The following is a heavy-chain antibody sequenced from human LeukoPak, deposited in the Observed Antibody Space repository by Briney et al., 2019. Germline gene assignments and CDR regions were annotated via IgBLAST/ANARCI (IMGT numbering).Heavy chain of an antibody. D-gene: IGHD1-1*01. Sequence: TSETLSLTCTVSGGSISSSSYYWGWIRQPPGKGLEWVGSIYYSGSTYYNPSLKSRVTISVDTSKNQFSLRLSSVTAADTAVYYCATWRTAKTGFDYWGQGTLVTVSS. CDR2: IYYSGST. V-gene: IGHV4-39*01. J-gene: IGHJ4*02. CDR3: ATWRTAKTGFDY. CDR1: GGSISSSSYY.